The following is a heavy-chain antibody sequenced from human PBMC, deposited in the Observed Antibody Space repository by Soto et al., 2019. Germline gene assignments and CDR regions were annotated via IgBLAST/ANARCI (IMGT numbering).Heavy chain of an antibody. CDR3: ASGLSGDKVGQ. Sequence: PSETLSLTCSVSGGSISSYYWSWIRQSPGKGLEWIGYINYSGTTEYNPSLRSRVSISIDTSKNQFSLKMISVTAADTAVYYCASGLSGDKVGQWGQGTLVTSPQ. CDR2: INYSGTT. J-gene: IGHJ4*02. CDR1: GGSISSYY. D-gene: IGHD2-21*01. V-gene: IGHV4-59*12.